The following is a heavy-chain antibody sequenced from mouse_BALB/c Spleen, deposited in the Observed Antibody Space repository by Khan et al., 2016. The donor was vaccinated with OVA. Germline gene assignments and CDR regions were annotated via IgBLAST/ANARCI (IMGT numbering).Heavy chain of an antibody. Sequence: QIQLVQPGPELKKPGETVKISCKASGYTFKDYVMNWVKQSPGEGLKWMGWMNTYTGEPTYADDFKVRFAFSLETSASTAVLQINSLNNEDTATYVCRRFQGGDWGQGTTLPVSS. J-gene: IGHJ2*01. CDR1: GYTFKDYV. V-gene: IGHV9-3-1*01. CDR3: RRFQGGD. CDR2: MNTYTGEP.